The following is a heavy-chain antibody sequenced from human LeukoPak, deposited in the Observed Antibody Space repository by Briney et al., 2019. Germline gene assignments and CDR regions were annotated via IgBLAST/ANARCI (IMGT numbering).Heavy chain of an antibody. CDR2: ISYDGSNK. D-gene: IGHD2/OR15-2a*01. J-gene: IGHJ4*02. CDR1: GFTFSSYA. V-gene: IGHV3-30-3*01. CDR3: AREGPRGNSQFDY. Sequence: GGSLRLSCAASGFTFSSYAMHWVRQAPGKGLEWVAVISYDGSNKYYADSVKGRFTISRDNAKNSLYLQMNSLRAEDTAVYYCAREGPRGNSQFDYWGQGTLVTVSS.